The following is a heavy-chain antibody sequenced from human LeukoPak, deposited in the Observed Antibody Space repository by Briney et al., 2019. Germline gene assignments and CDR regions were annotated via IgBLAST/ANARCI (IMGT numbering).Heavy chain of an antibody. CDR2: ISAYNGNT. J-gene: IGHJ4*02. CDR1: GYTFTSYG. CDR3: ARGLYYYDSSGYPFDY. V-gene: IGHV1-18*01. D-gene: IGHD3-22*01. Sequence: GASVKVSCKASGYTFTSYGISWVRQAPGQGLEWMGWISAYNGNTNYAQKFQGRVTMTTDTSTSTAYMELRSLRSDDTAVYYCARGLYYYDSSGYPFDYWGQGTLVTVSS.